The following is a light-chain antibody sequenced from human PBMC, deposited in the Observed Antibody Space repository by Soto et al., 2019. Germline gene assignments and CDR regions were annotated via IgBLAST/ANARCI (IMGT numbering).Light chain of an antibody. CDR1: QSISNY. V-gene: IGKV1-39*01. Sequence: DIQMTQSPSSLSASIGDRVTIACRASQSISNYLNWYQQKPGKAPKLLIYAASNLQSGAPSRFSGSGSGTDFTLTISSLQPEDFATYFCQQSYGSPPTFGLGTEVEIK. CDR3: QQSYGSPPT. CDR2: AAS. J-gene: IGKJ1*01.